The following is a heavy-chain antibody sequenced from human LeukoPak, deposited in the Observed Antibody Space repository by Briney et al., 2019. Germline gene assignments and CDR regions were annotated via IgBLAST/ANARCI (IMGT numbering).Heavy chain of an antibody. CDR2: ISSSSSYI. J-gene: IGHJ4*02. CDR1: GFTFSSYS. V-gene: IGHV3-21*01. D-gene: IGHD3-22*01. CDR3: ARDYYYDSSGYKFDY. Sequence: GGSLRLSCAASGFTFSSYSMNWVRQAPGKGLEWVSSISSSSSYIDYADSVKGRFTISRDNAKNSLYLQMNSLRAEDTAVYYCARDYYYDSSGYKFDYWGQGTLVTVSS.